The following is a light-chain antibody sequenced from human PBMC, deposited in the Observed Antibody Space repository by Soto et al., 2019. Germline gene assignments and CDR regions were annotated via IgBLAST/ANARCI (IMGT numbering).Light chain of an antibody. Sequence: QSALIQPASVSGSPGQSITISCTGTSSDVGIYNLVSWYQQHPGKAPKLMIYEVSKRPSGVSNRFSGSKSGNTASLTISGLQAEDEADYYCCSYAGSSTWVFGGGTKVTVL. CDR3: CSYAGSSTWV. CDR1: SSDVGIYNL. CDR2: EVS. J-gene: IGLJ3*02. V-gene: IGLV2-23*02.